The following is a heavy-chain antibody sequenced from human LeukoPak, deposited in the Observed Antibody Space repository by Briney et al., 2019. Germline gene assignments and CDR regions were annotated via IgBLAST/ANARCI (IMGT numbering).Heavy chain of an antibody. Sequence: PGGSLRLSCAASGFIFSNYAMHWVRQAPGKGLEWVAVISYDGSNKYYAGSVKGRFTISRDNAKNTLYLQMNNLRAGDTAVYCCASTPNGVAAIYFDYWGQGTLVTVSS. D-gene: IGHD2-15*01. J-gene: IGHJ4*02. CDR1: GFIFSNYA. CDR3: ASTPNGVAAIYFDY. V-gene: IGHV3-30*04. CDR2: ISYDGSNK.